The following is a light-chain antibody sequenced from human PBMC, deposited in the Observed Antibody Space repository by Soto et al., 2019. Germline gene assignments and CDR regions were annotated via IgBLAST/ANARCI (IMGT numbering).Light chain of an antibody. CDR2: GAS. J-gene: IGKJ2*01. CDR3: QQYGSSSMYT. Sequence: EIVLTQSPGTLSLSPGERATLSCRASQSISSSNLAWYQQKAGQAPRLLIYGASSRATGIPDRFSGSGSGTDFTLTISRLEPEEFAVYYCQQYGSSSMYTFGQGTKLEIK. CDR1: QSISSSN. V-gene: IGKV3-20*01.